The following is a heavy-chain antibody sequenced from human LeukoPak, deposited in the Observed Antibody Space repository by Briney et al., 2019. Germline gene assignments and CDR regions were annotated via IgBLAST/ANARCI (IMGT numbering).Heavy chain of an antibody. D-gene: IGHD3-3*01. CDR1: GFTLSSYW. Sequence: PGGSLRLSCAASGFTLSSYWMHWVRQAPGKGLVWVSRIKTDGVTTNYANSVKGRFTISRDNAKSTLYLQMNSLRAEDTAVYYCARTYDFWSGSQYYFDSWGQGTLVTVSS. J-gene: IGHJ4*02. CDR3: ARTYDFWSGSQYYFDS. CDR2: IKTDGVTT. V-gene: IGHV3-74*01.